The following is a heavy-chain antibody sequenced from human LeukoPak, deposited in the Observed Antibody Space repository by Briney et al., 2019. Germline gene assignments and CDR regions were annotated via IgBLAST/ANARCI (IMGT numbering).Heavy chain of an antibody. V-gene: IGHV3-7*01. Sequence: GGSLRLSCAASGLTFSSYWMSWVRQAPGKGLEWVANIKQDGSEKYYVDSVKGRFTISRDNAKNSLYLQMNSLRAEDTAVYYCARGGIAVAGMGDYWGQGTLVTVSS. CDR1: GLTFSSYW. CDR3: ARGGIAVAGMGDY. J-gene: IGHJ4*02. D-gene: IGHD6-19*01. CDR2: IKQDGSEK.